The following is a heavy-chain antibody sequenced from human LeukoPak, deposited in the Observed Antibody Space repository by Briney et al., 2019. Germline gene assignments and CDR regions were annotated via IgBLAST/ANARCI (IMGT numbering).Heavy chain of an antibody. J-gene: IGHJ3*02. CDR3: ARGVPAAAFDI. V-gene: IGHV4-61*02. Sequence: TLSLTCTVSGGSISSGSYYWSWIRQPAGKGLEWIGRIYTSGSTNYNPSLKSRVTISVDTSKNQFSLKLSSVTAADTAVYCCARGVPAAAFDIWGQGTMVTVSS. CDR1: GGSISSGSYY. CDR2: IYTSGST. D-gene: IGHD2-2*01.